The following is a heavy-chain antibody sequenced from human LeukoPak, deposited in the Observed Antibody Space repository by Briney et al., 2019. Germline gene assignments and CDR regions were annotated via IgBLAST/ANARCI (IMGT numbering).Heavy chain of an antibody. J-gene: IGHJ3*01. V-gene: IGHV6-1*01. CDR1: GDSVSGNSTA. Sequence: SQTLSLTCAISGDSVSGNSTAYNWIRQSPSRGLEWLGRTYYRSKWYNDYAVSVKSRIIINPDTSKNQLSLQLKSVTPEDTAVYYCARGGQGDGYSADEAFDFWGQGTMVTVSS. CDR3: ARGGQGDGYSADEAFDF. D-gene: IGHD5-24*01. CDR2: TYYRSKWYN.